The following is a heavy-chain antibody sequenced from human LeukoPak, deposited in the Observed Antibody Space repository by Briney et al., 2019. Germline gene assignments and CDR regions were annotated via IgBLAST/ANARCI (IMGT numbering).Heavy chain of an antibody. CDR1: GFTFSNAW. D-gene: IGHD3-22*01. CDR3: STTYYYDSSEGY. Sequence: GGSLRLSCAASGFTFSNAWMNWVRQAPGKGLEWVGRKSKTDGGTTDYAAPVKGRFTISRDDSKNTLYLQMNSLKTEDTAVYYCSTTYYYDSSEGYWGQGTLVTVSS. J-gene: IGHJ4*02. V-gene: IGHV3-15*07. CDR2: KSKTDGGTT.